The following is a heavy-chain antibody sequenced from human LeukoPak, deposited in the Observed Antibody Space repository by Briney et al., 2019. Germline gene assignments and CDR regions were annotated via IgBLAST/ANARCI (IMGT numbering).Heavy chain of an antibody. D-gene: IGHD1-1*01. CDR2: ISSSSSYK. CDR1: GFTFSSYS. V-gene: IGHV3-21*01. Sequence: VQPGRSLRLSCVASGFTFSSYSMNWVRQAPGKGLEWVSSISSSSSYKYYTDSVKGRFTISRDNAKNSLYLQMNSLRAEDTAVYYCARSAAGTYYWGQGTLVTVSS. CDR3: ARSAAGTYY. J-gene: IGHJ4*02.